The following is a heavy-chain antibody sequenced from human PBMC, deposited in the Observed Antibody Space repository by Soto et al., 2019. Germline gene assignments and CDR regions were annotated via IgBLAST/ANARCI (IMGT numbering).Heavy chain of an antibody. CDR2: IYHSGST. V-gene: IGHV4-30-2*01. CDR3: ARGPPFGY. CDR1: GGSISSGGYS. D-gene: IGHD3-10*01. Sequence: SETLSLTCAVSGGSISSGGYSWSWIRQPPGKGLEWIGYIYHSGSTYYNPSLKSRATISVDRSKNQFSLKLSSVTAADTAVYYCARGPPFGYWGQGTLVTVSS. J-gene: IGHJ4*02.